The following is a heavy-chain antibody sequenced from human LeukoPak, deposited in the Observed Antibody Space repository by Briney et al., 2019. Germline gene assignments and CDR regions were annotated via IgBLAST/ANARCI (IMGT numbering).Heavy chain of an antibody. Sequence: GGSLRLSCAASGFTFSNYYMSWIRQAPGKGLEWVSYISSSGSTIYYADSVKGRFTISRDNAKNSLYLQMNSLRAEDTAVYYCARDHIGNSYYFDYWGQGTLVTVSS. CDR2: ISSSGSTI. D-gene: IGHD4-23*01. J-gene: IGHJ4*02. CDR1: GFTFSNYY. CDR3: ARDHIGNSYYFDY. V-gene: IGHV3-11*04.